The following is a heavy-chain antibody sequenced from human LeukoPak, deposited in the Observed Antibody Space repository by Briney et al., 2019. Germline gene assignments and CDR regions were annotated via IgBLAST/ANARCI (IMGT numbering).Heavy chain of an antibody. Sequence: AGGSLRLSCAASGFTVSSNYMSWVRQAPGKGLEWVSVIYSGGNTYYADSVKGRFTISRDNSKNTLYLQMNSLRAEDTAVYYCARDFRARRYGSGSYSVYWGQGTLVTVSS. V-gene: IGHV3-53*01. CDR2: IYSGGNT. CDR3: ARDFRARRYGSGSYSVY. J-gene: IGHJ4*02. CDR1: GFTVSSNY. D-gene: IGHD3-10*01.